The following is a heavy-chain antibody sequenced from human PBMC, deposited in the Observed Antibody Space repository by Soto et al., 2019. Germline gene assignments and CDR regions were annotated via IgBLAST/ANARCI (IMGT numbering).Heavy chain of an antibody. J-gene: IGHJ1*01. Sequence: PGESLKISCLVSGLTSTRYWMAWVRQAPGRGPEWVANIKHDGALKFYLDSVWGRFTISTDNAKKSLFLQMNGLRVDDTAVYHCVYDVGGYWGQGTPVTVSS. CDR3: VYDVGGY. CDR2: IKHDGALK. D-gene: IGHD2-8*01. CDR1: GLTSTRYW. V-gene: IGHV3-7*05.